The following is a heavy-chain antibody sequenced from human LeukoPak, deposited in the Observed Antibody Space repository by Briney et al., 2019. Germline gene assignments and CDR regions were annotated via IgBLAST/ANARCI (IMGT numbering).Heavy chain of an antibody. J-gene: IGHJ3*02. CDR3: ARWQITTSAFDI. CDR2: ISGSGGST. D-gene: IGHD4-11*01. CDR1: GFTFSSYS. V-gene: IGHV3-23*01. Sequence: SGGSLRLSCAASGFTFSSYSMNWVRQAPGKGLEWVSAISGSGGSTYYADSVKGRFTISRDNSKNTLYLQMNSLRAEDTAVYYCARWQITTSAFDIWGQGTMVTVSS.